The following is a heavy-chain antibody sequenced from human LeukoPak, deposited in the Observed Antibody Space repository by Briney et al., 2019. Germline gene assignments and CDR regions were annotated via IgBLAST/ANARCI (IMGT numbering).Heavy chain of an antibody. CDR1: GFTFSSYG. Sequence: GGSLRLSCAASGFTFSSYGMHWVRQAPGKGLEWGAVIWYDGSNKYYADSVEGRFTISRDNSKNTLYLQMNSLRAGDTAVYHCAKDRDYYDSSGYHTDAFDIWGQGTMVTVSS. D-gene: IGHD3-22*01. J-gene: IGHJ3*02. V-gene: IGHV3-33*06. CDR2: IWYDGSNK. CDR3: AKDRDYYDSSGYHTDAFDI.